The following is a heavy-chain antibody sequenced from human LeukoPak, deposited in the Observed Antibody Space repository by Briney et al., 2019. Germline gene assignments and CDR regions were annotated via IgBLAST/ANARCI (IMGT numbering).Heavy chain of an antibody. CDR3: ARESEVGGGNSAFDY. V-gene: IGHV4-4*02. Sequence: PSETLSLTCAVSGGSISSSNWWSWVRQPPGKGLEWIGEIYHSGSTNYNPSLKSRVSISVDTSKNQFSLKLNSVTAADTAVYYCARESEVGGGNSAFDYWGQGTLVTVSS. D-gene: IGHD1-26*01. CDR2: IYHSGST. J-gene: IGHJ4*02. CDR1: GGSISSSNW.